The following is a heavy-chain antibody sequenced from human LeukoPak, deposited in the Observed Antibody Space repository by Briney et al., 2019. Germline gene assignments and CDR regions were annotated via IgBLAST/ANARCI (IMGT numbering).Heavy chain of an antibody. J-gene: IGHJ6*03. CDR3: ARVNGRVGYCSNTRCSHLYYCYMDV. V-gene: IGHV4-39*07. D-gene: IGHD2-2*03. CDR1: GGSISSSSDY. CDR2: IYYSGST. Sequence: SETLSLTCTVSGGSISSSSDYWGWIRQPPGRGLEWIGSIYYSGSTYYNPSVKSRVAISVDTSKNQFSLKLNSVTAADTAVYFCARVNGRVGYCSNTRCSHLYYCYMDVWDKGTTVTVSS.